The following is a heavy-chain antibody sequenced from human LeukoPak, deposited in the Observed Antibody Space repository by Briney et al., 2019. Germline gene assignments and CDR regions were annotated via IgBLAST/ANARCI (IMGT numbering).Heavy chain of an antibody. Sequence: PGGSLRLSCAASGFTFSSYEMNWVRQAPGKGLEWVSYISSSGSTIYYADSVKGRFTISRDNAKNSVFLQMNSLRAEDTAVYYCARGRFTDNGVFDYWGRGTLVIVSS. CDR1: GFTFSSYE. D-gene: IGHD1-14*01. V-gene: IGHV3-48*03. J-gene: IGHJ4*02. CDR3: ARGRFTDNGVFDY. CDR2: ISSSGSTI.